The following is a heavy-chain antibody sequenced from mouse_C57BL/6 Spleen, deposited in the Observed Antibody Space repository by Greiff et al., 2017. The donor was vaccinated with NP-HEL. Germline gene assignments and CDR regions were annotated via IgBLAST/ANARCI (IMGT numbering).Heavy chain of an antibody. J-gene: IGHJ4*01. CDR1: GYTFTDYN. V-gene: IGHV1-18*01. CDR2: INPNNGGT. CDR3: ARPGTVGATGAMDY. Sequence: EVQLQQSGPELVKPGASVKIPCKASGYTFTDYNMDGVKQSHGKSLEWIGDINPNNGGTIYNQKFKGKATLTVDKSSSSAYMELRSLTSEDTAVYYCARPGTVGATGAMDYWGQGTSGTVSS. D-gene: IGHD1-1*01.